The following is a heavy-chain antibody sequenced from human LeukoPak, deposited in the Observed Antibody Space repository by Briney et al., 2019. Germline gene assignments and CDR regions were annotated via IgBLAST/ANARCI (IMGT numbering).Heavy chain of an antibody. V-gene: IGHV3-23*01. CDR3: ARGPLGYCSSTSCSPDY. CDR1: GFTFSIYT. J-gene: IGHJ4*02. D-gene: IGHD2-2*01. Sequence: GSLRLSCAASGFTFSIYTMSWVRQAPGKGLEWVSAISGSGGSTNYADSVKGRFTISRDNSKNTLYLQMNSLRAEDTAVYYCARGPLGYCSSTSCSPDYWGQGTLVTVSS. CDR2: ISGSGGST.